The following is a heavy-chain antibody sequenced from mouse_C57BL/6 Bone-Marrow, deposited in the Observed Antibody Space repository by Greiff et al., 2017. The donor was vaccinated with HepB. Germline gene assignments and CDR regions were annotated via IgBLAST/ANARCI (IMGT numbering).Heavy chain of an antibody. J-gene: IGHJ3*01. D-gene: IGHD2-4*01. CDR3: ERLYDYDQTDWFAY. CDR2: IYPGDGDT. CDR1: GYAFSSYW. Sequence: VQLQQSGAELVMPGASVKISCKASGYAFSSYWMNWVKQRPGKGLEWMGQIYPGDGDTNYNGKFKGKATLTADKSSSTTYMQLSSLTSEDSAVYFCERLYDYDQTDWFAYWGQGTLVTVSA. V-gene: IGHV1-80*01.